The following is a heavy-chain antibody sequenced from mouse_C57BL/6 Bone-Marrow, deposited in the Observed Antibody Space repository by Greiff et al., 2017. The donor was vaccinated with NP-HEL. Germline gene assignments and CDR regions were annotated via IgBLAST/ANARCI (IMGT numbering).Heavy chain of an antibody. J-gene: IGHJ1*03. Sequence: VQLQQSGPELVKPGASVKISCKASGYSFTNYNMNWVKQSNGKSLEWIGVINPNYGTTSYNQKFKGKATLTVDQSSSTAYMQHNSLTSEGSAVYYCARRINLRWYFDVWGTGTTVTVSS. CDR3: ARRINLRWYFDV. D-gene: IGHD1-1*01. CDR1: GYSFTNYN. CDR2: INPNYGTT. V-gene: IGHV1-39*01.